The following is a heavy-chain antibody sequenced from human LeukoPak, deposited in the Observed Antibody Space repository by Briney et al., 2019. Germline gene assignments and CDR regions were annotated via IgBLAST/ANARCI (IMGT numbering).Heavy chain of an antibody. J-gene: IGHJ6*03. V-gene: IGHV1-69*13. D-gene: IGHD3-10*01. CDR2: IIPIFGSA. CDR1: GGTFSSYA. Sequence: ASVKVSCKASGGTFSSYAISWVRQAPGQGLEWMGGIIPIFGSANYAQKFQGRVTITADEPTSTAYMELSSLRSEDTAVYFCARGVSSGTYYKSHYYCYMDVWGKGTSVTISS. CDR3: ARGVSSGTYYKSHYYCYMDV.